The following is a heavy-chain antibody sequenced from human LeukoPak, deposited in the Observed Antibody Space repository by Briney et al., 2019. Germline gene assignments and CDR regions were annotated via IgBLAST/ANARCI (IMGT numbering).Heavy chain of an antibody. V-gene: IGHV4-38-2*01. CDR3: ARQGITIFGVVIINYYYMDV. CDR2: IYHSGST. D-gene: IGHD3-3*01. CDR1: GYSISSGYY. J-gene: IGHJ6*03. Sequence: SETLSLTCAVSGYSISSGYYWGWIRQPPGKGLEWIGSIYHSGSTYHNPSLESRVTISVDTSKNQFSLKLSSVTAADTAVYYRARQGITIFGVVIINYYYMDVWGKGTTVTVSS.